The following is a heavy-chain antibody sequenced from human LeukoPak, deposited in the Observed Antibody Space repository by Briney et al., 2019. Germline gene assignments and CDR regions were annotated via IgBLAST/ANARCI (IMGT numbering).Heavy chain of an antibody. CDR3: AREDYYGSGSYWP. CDR1: GGTLSSYA. CDR2: IIPIFGTA. V-gene: IGHV1-69*13. Sequence: GASVKVSCKASGGTLSSYAISWVRQAPGQGLEWMGGIIPIFGTANYAQKFQGRVTITADETTSTAYMELSSLRAEDTAVYYCAREDYYGSGSYWPWGQGTLVTVSS. D-gene: IGHD3-10*01. J-gene: IGHJ5*02.